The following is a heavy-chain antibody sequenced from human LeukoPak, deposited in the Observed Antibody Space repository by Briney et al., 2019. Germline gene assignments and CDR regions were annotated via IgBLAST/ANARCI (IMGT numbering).Heavy chain of an antibody. V-gene: IGHV3-43*02. CDR2: VSGDGGVT. CDR1: GFTFRDFS. D-gene: IGHD2/OR15-2a*01. CDR3: SKGNNRRSFNCDY. J-gene: IGHJ4*02. Sequence: PGRSLRLSCAASGFTFRDFSMHWVRHAPAKGLEWVSLVSGDGGVTHYADSVKGRFTISRDNRKNTLYLQMSSLRVEDTAFYYCSKGNNRRSFNCDYWGQGTLVSVSS.